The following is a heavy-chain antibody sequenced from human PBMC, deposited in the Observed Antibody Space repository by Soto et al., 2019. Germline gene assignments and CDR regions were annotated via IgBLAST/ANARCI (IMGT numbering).Heavy chain of an antibody. J-gene: IGHJ4*02. CDR1: GGSISSGVYY. D-gene: IGHD3-22*01. CDR3: ARGHYKFDSSGNFLK. Sequence: TLSLTCTVSGGSISSGVYYWSWIRQHPGKGLEWIGYIFYSGTTYYNPSLKSRVTISVDTSKNQFSLKLSSVTAADPAVYYCARGHYKFDSSGNFLKWGQRFLVSVSS. V-gene: IGHV4-31*03. CDR2: IFYSGTT.